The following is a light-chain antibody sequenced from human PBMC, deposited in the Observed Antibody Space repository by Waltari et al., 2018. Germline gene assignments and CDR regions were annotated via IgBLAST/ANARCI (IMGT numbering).Light chain of an antibody. CDR3: SSYAGSNIVV. CDR1: SSDVGGYNS. J-gene: IGLJ2*01. Sequence: QSALTQPPSASGSPGQSVTISCPGTSSDVGGYNSVSWYQQHPGKAPKLMIYEVSKRPSGVPDRFSGSKSGNTASLTVSGLQAEDEADYYCSSYAGSNIVVFGGGTKLTVL. V-gene: IGLV2-8*01. CDR2: EVS.